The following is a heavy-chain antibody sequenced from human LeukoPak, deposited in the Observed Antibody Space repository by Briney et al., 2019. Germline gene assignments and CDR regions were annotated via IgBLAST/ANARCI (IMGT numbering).Heavy chain of an antibody. CDR3: EKGRDSWSNKIDY. V-gene: IGHV3-30*18. J-gene: IGHJ4*02. CDR2: ISYHGSNK. D-gene: IGHD3-3*01. Sequence: GGSLRLSCAASVLTFSSYGMYWVRQAPGKGQEWVAVISYHGSNKYYADSVKGRFTISRANSKNTLYLQMNSLRGEDTAVYYFEKGRDSWSNKIDYWGQGVLVTVAS. CDR1: VLTFSSYG.